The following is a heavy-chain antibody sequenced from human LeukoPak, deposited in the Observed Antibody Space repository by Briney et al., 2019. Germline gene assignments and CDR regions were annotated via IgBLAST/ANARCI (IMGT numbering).Heavy chain of an antibody. CDR1: GGTFSSYA. V-gene: IGHV1-69*13. CDR2: IIPIFGTA. CDR3: ATRGYSGYDGWFDP. D-gene: IGHD5-12*01. Sequence: SVKVSCKASGGTFSSYAINWVRQAPGQGLEWMGGIIPIFGTANYAQKFQGRVTITADESTSTAYMELSSLRSEDTAVYYCATRGYSGYDGWFDPWGQGTLVTVSS. J-gene: IGHJ5*02.